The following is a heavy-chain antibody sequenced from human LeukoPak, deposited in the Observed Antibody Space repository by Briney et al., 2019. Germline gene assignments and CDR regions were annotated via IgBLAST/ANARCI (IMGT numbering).Heavy chain of an antibody. J-gene: IGHJ4*02. CDR1: GFTFSSYA. D-gene: IGHD6-19*01. V-gene: IGHV3-48*03. CDR2: ISSSGSTI. CDR3: AGGYSSGWYVY. Sequence: GGSLRLSCAASGFTFSSYAMHWVRQAPGKGLEWVSYISSSGSTIYYADSVKGRFTISRDNAKNSLYLQMNSLRAEDTAVYYCAGGYSSGWYVYWGQGTLVTVSS.